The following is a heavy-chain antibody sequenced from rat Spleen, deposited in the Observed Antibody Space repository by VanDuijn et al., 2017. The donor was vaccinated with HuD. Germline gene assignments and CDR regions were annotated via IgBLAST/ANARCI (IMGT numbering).Heavy chain of an antibody. J-gene: IGHJ2*01. CDR2: IFYDGSRT. V-gene: IGHV5-46*01. CDR1: GFTFSSFP. Sequence: EVQLVESGGGLVQPGRSMKLSCAASGFTFSSFPMAWVRQAPTKGLEWVATIFYDGSRTYYRDSVKGRFTISRDNARSILYLQMDSLGSEDTATYYCATQGITAPHFDYWAKESWSQSPQ. CDR3: ATQGITAPHFDY. D-gene: IGHD1-4*01.